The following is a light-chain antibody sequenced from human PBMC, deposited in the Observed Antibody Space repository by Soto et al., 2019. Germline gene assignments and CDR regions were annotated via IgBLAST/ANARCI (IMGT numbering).Light chain of an antibody. J-gene: IGKJ1*01. V-gene: IGKV3-20*01. CDR1: QSGSSY. CDR2: GTS. CDR3: QQFGNSPWT. Sequence: EIVLTQSPATLSLSPGERATLSCRAGQSGSSYLAWYQQKPGQPPRLLISGTSNRATGIPDRFSGSGSGTDFTLTISRLEPEDFAVYFCQQFGNSPWTFGQGTKVDIK.